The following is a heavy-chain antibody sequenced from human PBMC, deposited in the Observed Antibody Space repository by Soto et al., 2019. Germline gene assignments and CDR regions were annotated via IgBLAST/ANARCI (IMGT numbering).Heavy chain of an antibody. J-gene: IGHJ4*02. CDR3: ARKTDSGKSGDF. D-gene: IGHD1-26*01. V-gene: IGHV3-53*01. CDR1: GFSVSSNY. Sequence: EVHLVESGGGLIQPGGSLRLSCAVSGFSVSSNYMTWVRQFPGKGLECVAVIYSRGATSYADSVKGRFTISRDNSNNTLYLQMNSLRVEDTAVYNCARKTDSGKSGDFWGRGTLVTVSS. CDR2: IYSRGAT.